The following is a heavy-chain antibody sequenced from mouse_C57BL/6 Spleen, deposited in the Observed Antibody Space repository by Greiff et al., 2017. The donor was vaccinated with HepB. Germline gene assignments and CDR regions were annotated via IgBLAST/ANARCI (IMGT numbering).Heavy chain of an antibody. J-gene: IGHJ2*01. CDR1: GYTFTSYG. CDR2: IYPRSGNT. Sequence: QVQLKESGAELARPGASVKLSCKASGYTFTSYGISWVKQRTGQGLEWIGEIYPRSGNTYYNEKFKGKATLTADKSSSTAYMALRSLTSEDSAVYFCARGGLITTVVAPHDYWGQGTTLTVSS. V-gene: IGHV1-81*01. CDR3: ARGGLITTVVAPHDY. D-gene: IGHD1-1*01.